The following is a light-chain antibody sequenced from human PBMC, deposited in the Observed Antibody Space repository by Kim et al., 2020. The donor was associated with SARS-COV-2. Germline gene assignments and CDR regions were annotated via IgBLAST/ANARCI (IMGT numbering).Light chain of an antibody. V-gene: IGLV2-8*01. CDR3: SSYAGSNNYV. Sequence: QSVLTQPPSASGSPGQSVTISCTGTSSDIGGYDYVSWYQQHPGKAPKLMIYEVSKRPSGVPDRFSGSKSGNTASLTVSGLQAEDEAHYYCSSYAGSNNYVFGPGTKVTVL. J-gene: IGLJ1*01. CDR1: SSDIGGYDY. CDR2: EVS.